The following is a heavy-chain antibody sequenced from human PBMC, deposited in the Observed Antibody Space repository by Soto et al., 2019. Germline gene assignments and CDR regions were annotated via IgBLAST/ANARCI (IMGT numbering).Heavy chain of an antibody. J-gene: IGHJ6*02. CDR2: ISSSSSTI. Sequence: EVQLVESGGGLVQPGGSLRLSCEASGFTLSSYSMNWARQAPGQGLEWVSYISSSSSTIYYADSVKGRFTISRDNAKNSLYLLMNSLRDEDTALYYCARDNPRSSGWDVWGQGTTVTVSS. CDR1: GFTLSSYS. CDR3: ARDNPRSSGWDV. V-gene: IGHV3-48*02.